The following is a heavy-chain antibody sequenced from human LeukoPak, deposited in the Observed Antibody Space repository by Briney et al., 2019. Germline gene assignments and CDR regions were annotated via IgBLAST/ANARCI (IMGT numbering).Heavy chain of an antibody. Sequence: SETLSLTCTVSGGSISSYYWSWIRQPPGKGLEWIGYIYYSGSTNYNPSLKSRVTISVDTSKNQFSLKLNSLTAADTAVYYCARDQPLADCGGVCPPYYYYMDVWGKGTTVTISS. V-gene: IGHV4-59*12. CDR2: IYYSGST. D-gene: IGHD2-21*02. CDR1: GGSISSYY. J-gene: IGHJ6*03. CDR3: ARDQPLADCGGVCPPYYYYMDV.